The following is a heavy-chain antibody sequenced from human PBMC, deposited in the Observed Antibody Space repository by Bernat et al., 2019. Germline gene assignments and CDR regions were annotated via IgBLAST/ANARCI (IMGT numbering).Heavy chain of an antibody. CDR3: ARDRFTIFGVADY. CDR1: EFTFNNYA. J-gene: IGHJ4*02. CDR2: ISYDGSKK. V-gene: IGHV3-30*04. D-gene: IGHD3-3*01. Sequence: QVQLVESGGGVVQPGRSLRLSCAASEFTFNNYAVHWVRQAPGKGLEWVAVISYDGSKKYYADSMRGRFTISRDNSKNTLYLQMTSLRGEDTAVYYCARDRFTIFGVADYWGQGALVTVSA.